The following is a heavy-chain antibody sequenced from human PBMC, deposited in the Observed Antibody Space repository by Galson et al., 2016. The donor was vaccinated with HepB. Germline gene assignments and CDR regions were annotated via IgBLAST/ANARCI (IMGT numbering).Heavy chain of an antibody. Sequence: SLRLSCAASGFTFNTYAMHWVRQAPGMGLEWVAVIWFDGSNKYYADSVKGRFTISRDNSKNTLSLQMNNLRVEDTAVYFCAKDHSSAYDTSGYYPYCFDSWGQGALVTVSS. CDR1: GFTFNTYA. D-gene: IGHD3-22*01. J-gene: IGHJ4*02. V-gene: IGHV3-33*06. CDR3: AKDHSSAYDTSGYYPYCFDS. CDR2: IWFDGSNK.